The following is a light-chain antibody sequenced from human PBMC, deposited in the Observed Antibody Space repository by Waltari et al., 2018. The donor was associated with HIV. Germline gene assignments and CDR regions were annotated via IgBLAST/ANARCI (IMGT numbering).Light chain of an antibody. CDR1: QSFLSTSDNKNY. J-gene: IGKJ5*01. V-gene: IGKV4-1*01. CDR3: QQYFTTPIT. CDR2: WAS. Sequence: DIVMTQSPDSLAVSLGERATINCRSRQSFLSTSDNKNYLPWYQQKPGQPPKLLISWASTRESGVPARFSGSGSGTDFTLTISSLQAEDVAVYYCQQYFTTPITFGQGTRLEIK.